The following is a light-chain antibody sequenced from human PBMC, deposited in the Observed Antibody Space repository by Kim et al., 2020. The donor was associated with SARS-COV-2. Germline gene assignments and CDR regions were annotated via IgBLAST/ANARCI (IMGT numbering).Light chain of an antibody. CDR1: CRDGGGYNY. Sequence: GHSVTSPCTGPCRDGGGYNYVSCSQPHPGKAPKLMIYEVSKRPSGVPARFSGSRSGNTASLTISGLQPEDEADYYCCSYAGSYTWVFGGGTQLTVL. CDR2: EVS. CDR3: CSYAGSYTWV. J-gene: IGLJ3*02. V-gene: IGLV2-11*03.